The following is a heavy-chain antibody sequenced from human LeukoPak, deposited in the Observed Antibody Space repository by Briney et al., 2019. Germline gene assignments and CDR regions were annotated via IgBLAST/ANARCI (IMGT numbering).Heavy chain of an antibody. CDR2: ISSSGSPV. D-gene: IGHD1-26*01. Sequence: GGSLRLSCAASGFNFKIYEMNWVRQAPGKGLEWVSYISSSGSPVYYADSVKGRFTISRDNAKESLFLQMNSLRAEDTGIYYCARSPYSASYYGGALDIWGQGTMVTVSS. CDR3: ARSPYSASYYGGALDI. CDR1: GFNFKIYE. J-gene: IGHJ3*02. V-gene: IGHV3-48*03.